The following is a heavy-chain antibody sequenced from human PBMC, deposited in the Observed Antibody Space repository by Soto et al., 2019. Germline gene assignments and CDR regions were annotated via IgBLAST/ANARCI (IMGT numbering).Heavy chain of an antibody. CDR2: IWYDGSKR. D-gene: IGHD6-19*01. Sequence: QEQLVESGGGVVQPGRSLRLSCAASGFSFRNYGIHWVRQAPGKGLDWVAVIWYDGSKRYYADSVRGRFTISRDNSGNTVHLQMDSLRAEDTDVYYCARGWGSGVHHSCWDVWGQWTTVVVS. CDR3: ARGWGSGVHHSCWDV. V-gene: IGHV3-33*01. J-gene: IGHJ3*01. CDR1: GFSFRNYG.